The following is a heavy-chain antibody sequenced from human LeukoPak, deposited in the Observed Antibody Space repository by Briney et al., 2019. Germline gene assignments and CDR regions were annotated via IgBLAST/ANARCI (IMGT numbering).Heavy chain of an antibody. D-gene: IGHD3-16*01. J-gene: IGHJ4*02. V-gene: IGHV3-23*01. CDR2: LGVSSTDI. CDR1: GFTFSNYV. CDR3: AKARGSGHGLYYFDS. Sequence: GGSLRLSCAASGFTFSNYVVSWDRQAPGKGLEWVSALGVSSTDIYYADSVKGRFTISRDNSKNTLYLQMSSLSADDSAVYYCAKARGSGHGLYYFDSWGQGTLVTVSS.